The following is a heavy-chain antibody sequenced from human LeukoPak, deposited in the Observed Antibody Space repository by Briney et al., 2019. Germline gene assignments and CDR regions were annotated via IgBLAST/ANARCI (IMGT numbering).Heavy chain of an antibody. J-gene: IGHJ4*02. D-gene: IGHD3-22*01. CDR3: ARGEYYYDSSGYYPDY. CDR2: ISDSGGRT. V-gene: IGHV3-23*01. CDR1: GFTFSSYA. Sequence: PGGSLRLSCAASGFTFSSYAMTWVRQAPGKGLEWVSSISDSGGRTYHADSVRGRFTISRDNSKNTLFVQMNSLRAEDTAVYYCARGEYYYDSSGYYPDYWGQGTLATVSS.